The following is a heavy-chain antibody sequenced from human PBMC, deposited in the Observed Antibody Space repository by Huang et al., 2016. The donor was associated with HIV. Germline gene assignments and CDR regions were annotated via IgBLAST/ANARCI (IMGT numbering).Heavy chain of an antibody. CDR2: INHSGST. V-gene: IGHV4-34*01. J-gene: IGHJ3*02. CDR3: ARERMMSWLDDHDAFDI. D-gene: IGHD1-1*01. CDR1: GGSFGGYY. Sequence: QVQLQQWGAGLLKPSETLSLTCAVYGGSFGGYYWRWIRQSPGKGLEWIGEINHSGSTNYNPSLKSRLTISVDTSKNQFSLKLSSVTAADTAVYYCARERMMSWLDDHDAFDIWGQGTMVTVSS.